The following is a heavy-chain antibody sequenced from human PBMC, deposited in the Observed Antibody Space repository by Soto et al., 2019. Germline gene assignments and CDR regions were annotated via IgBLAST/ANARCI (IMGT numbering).Heavy chain of an antibody. CDR3: AHRHSWGYGDYLDY. V-gene: IGHV2-5*02. Sequence: QITLKESCPTLVKPTQTLTLTCTFSGFSLSTSGVGVGWIRQPPGKALEWLALIYWDDDKRYSPSPKSRLTITKDTSKNQVVLTMTNMDPVDTATYYCAHRHSWGYGDYLDYWGQGTLVTVSS. D-gene: IGHD4-17*01. J-gene: IGHJ4*02. CDR1: GFSLSTSGVG. CDR2: IYWDDDK.